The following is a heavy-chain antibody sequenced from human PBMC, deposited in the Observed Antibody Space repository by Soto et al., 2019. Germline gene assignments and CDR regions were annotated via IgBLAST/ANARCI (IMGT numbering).Heavy chain of an antibody. V-gene: IGHV3-23*01. CDR1: GFTFSSYA. Sequence: EVQLLESGGGLVQPGGSLRLSCAASGFTFSSYAMSWVRQAPGKGLEWVSATSGSGGGTYYAYSVKGRFTTDGDKYKNKLYRQMNSLRAEDTAVYHCAKSAGAADCYYCMDVWGRGTTVTVSS. CDR2: TSGSGGGT. CDR3: AKSAGAADCYYCMDV. J-gene: IGHJ6*03. D-gene: IGHD6-13*01.